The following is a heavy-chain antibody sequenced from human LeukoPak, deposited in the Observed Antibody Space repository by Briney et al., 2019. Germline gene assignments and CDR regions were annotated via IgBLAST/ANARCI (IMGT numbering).Heavy chain of an antibody. V-gene: IGHV3-33*01. Sequence: GRSLRPSCAASGFTFSSYGMHWVRQAPGKGLEWVAVIWYDGSNKYYADSVKGRFTISRDNSKNTLYLQMNSLRAEDTAVYYCARDGSSSWHTIGYHYGMDVWGQGTTVTVSS. J-gene: IGHJ6*02. D-gene: IGHD6-13*01. CDR2: IWYDGSNK. CDR3: ARDGSSSWHTIGYHYGMDV. CDR1: GFTFSSYG.